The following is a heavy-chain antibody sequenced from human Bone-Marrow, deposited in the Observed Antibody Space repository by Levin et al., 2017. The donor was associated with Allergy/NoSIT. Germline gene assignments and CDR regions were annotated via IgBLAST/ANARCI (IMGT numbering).Heavy chain of an antibody. V-gene: IGHV1-18*01. CDR2: ISSYNGNT. D-gene: IGHD2-15*01. Sequence: GESLKISCKASGNTFTSSGISWVRQAPGQGLEWMAWISSYNGNTNYAQNFQGRVTMTIDTSTGTAYMELTSLRSDDTAVYYCASDPPYCSGGSCKWFDTWGQGTLVTVSS. CDR1: GNTFTSSG. CDR3: ASDPPYCSGGSCKWFDT. J-gene: IGHJ5*02.